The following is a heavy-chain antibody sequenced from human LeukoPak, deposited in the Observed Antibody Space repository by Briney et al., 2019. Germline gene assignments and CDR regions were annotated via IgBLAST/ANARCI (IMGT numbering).Heavy chain of an antibody. CDR1: GGSFSGYY. J-gene: IGHJ6*03. D-gene: IGHD4-17*01. CDR3: ARDMSHLDYGDYHWGHYYYYMDV. CDR2: INHSGST. Sequence: PETLSLTCAVYGGSFSGYYWSWIRQPPGKGLEWIGEINHSGSTNYNPSLKSRVTISVDTSKNQFSLKLSSVTAADTAVYYCARDMSHLDYGDYHWGHYYYYMDVWGKGTTVTISS. V-gene: IGHV4-34*01.